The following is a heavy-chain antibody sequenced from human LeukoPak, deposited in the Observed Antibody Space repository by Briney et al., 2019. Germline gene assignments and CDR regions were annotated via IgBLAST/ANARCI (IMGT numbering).Heavy chain of an antibody. Sequence: GESLRLSCVASGFTFSGYAMSWVRQTPGKGLEWVSAISGGGDGTYYADSVKGRFTISRDNSTNTLYLQMNSLRAEDTAIYYCTKLRGASWDLLAFDYWGQGALVTVSS. V-gene: IGHV3-23*01. CDR2: ISGGGDGT. D-gene: IGHD1-26*01. CDR1: GFTFSGYA. CDR3: TKLRGASWDLLAFDY. J-gene: IGHJ4*02.